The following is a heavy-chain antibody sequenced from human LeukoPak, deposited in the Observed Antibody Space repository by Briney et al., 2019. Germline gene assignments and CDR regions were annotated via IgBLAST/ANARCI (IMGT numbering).Heavy chain of an antibody. CDR1: GGSFNDYY. CDR3: ASSKKYYYDSSGYYRTPQSYFDY. J-gene: IGHJ4*02. V-gene: IGHV4-34*01. D-gene: IGHD3-22*01. CDR2: INLRGST. Sequence: SETLSLTCAVYGGSFNDYYWNWIRQPPGKGLEWIGEINLRGSTTYDPSLKSRVTISVDTSKNQFSLKLSSVTAADTAVYYCASSKKYYYDSSGYYRTPQSYFDYWGQGTLVTVSS.